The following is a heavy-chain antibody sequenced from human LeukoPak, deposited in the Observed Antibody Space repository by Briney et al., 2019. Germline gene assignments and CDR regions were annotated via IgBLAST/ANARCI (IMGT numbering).Heavy chain of an antibody. V-gene: IGHV3-11*01. CDR3: AREMEGDYGSGTFFDL. CDR2: ISDSGSTI. CDR1: EFVFSDYY. J-gene: IGHJ4*02. D-gene: IGHD3-10*01. Sequence: GGSLRLSCAASEFVFSDYYMSWIRQAPGKGLGWVSYISDSGSTIYYADSVKGRFTISRDNVKNSLYLQMNGLRAEDTAVYYCAREMEGDYGSGTFFDLWGQGNMVTVSS.